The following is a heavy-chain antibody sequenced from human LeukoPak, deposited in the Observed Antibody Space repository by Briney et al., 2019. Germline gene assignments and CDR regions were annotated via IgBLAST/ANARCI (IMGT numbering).Heavy chain of an antibody. Sequence: SGGSLRLSCAASGFTFSSYAMHWVRQAPGKGLEWVAVISYDGSNKYYADSVKGRFTISRDNSKNTLYLQMNSLRAEDTAVYYCARATSYYYGMDVWGQGTTVTVSS. CDR3: ARATSYYYGMDV. CDR1: GFTFSSYA. CDR2: ISYDGSNK. J-gene: IGHJ6*02. V-gene: IGHV3-30-3*01. D-gene: IGHD2-2*01.